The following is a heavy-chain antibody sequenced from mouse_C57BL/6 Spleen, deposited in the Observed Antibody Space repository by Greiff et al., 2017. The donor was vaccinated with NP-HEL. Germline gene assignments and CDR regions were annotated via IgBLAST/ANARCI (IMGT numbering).Heavy chain of an antibody. CDR1: GFTFSSYA. D-gene: IGHD1-1*01. V-gene: IGHV5-4*01. Sequence: EVQVVESGGGLVKPGGSLKLSCAASGFTFSSYAMSWVRQTPEKRLEWVATISDGGSYTYYPDNVKGRFTISRDNAKNNLYLQMSHLKSEDTAMYYCARDEDYGSLDYWGQGTTLTVSS. CDR2: ISDGGSYT. J-gene: IGHJ2*01. CDR3: ARDEDYGSLDY.